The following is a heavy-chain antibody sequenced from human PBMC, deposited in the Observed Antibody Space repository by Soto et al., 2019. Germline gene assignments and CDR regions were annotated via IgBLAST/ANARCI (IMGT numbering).Heavy chain of an antibody. CDR2: MHPNSGNT. V-gene: IGHV1-8*01. J-gene: IGHJ5*01. CDR1: GYTFTSYD. D-gene: IGHD4-17*01. CDR3: ATCMKYGEFSRRFDS. Sequence: QVKLVQSGAEVKKPGASVKVSCKASGYTFTSYDINWVRQATGQGFEYLGWMHPNSGNTGYVRKFQGRVTMTRDTSMSTGYVERSSIRSEDTDRHYWATCMKYGEFSRRFDSWGPGTLFTVSS.